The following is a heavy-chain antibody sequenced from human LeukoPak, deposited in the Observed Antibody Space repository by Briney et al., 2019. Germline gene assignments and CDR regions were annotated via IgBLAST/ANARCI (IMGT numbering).Heavy chain of an antibody. CDR1: GFTFSTYS. CDR3: ARAFLGGDY. D-gene: IGHD3-3*02. Sequence: GGSLRLSCVASGFTFSTYSMNWVRQAPGKGLEWVSYISDTSYTIYYADSVKGRFTISRDNAKNSLYLQMSRLRDEDTAVYYCARAFLGGDYWGQGTQVTVSS. CDR2: ISDTSYTI. J-gene: IGHJ4*02. V-gene: IGHV3-48*02.